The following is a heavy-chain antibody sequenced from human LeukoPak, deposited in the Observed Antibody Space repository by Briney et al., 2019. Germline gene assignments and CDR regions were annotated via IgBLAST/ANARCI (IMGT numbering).Heavy chain of an antibody. Sequence: SVKVSCKASGGTFSSYAISWVRQAPGQGLEWMGRIIPILGIANYAQKFQGRVTVTADKSTSTAYMELSSLRSEDTAVYYCATDIGPTYYYGSGSYHWGQGTLVTVSS. CDR2: IIPILGIA. J-gene: IGHJ4*02. CDR1: GGTFSSYA. V-gene: IGHV1-69*04. CDR3: ATDIGPTYYYGSGSYH. D-gene: IGHD3-10*01.